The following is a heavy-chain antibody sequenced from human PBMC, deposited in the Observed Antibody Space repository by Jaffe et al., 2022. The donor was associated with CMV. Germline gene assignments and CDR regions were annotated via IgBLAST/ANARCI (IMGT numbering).Heavy chain of an antibody. D-gene: IGHD6-19*01. V-gene: IGHV3-48*02. CDR1: GFSFSDYH. CDR3: VRDRSVALWAEPDY. Sequence: EVQLMESGGGLVQPGGSLRLSCAASGFSFSDYHMNWIRQAPAKGLEWISFITASSDAIYYADSVRGRFTISRDNAKNSLYLQMNSLRDEDTAVYYCVRDRSVALWAEPDYWGQGTLVTVSS. J-gene: IGHJ4*02. CDR2: ITASSDAI.